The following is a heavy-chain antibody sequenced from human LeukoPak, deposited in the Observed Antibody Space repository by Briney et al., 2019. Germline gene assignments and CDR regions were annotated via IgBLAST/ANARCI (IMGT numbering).Heavy chain of an antibody. CDR2: IYSGGST. CDR1: GFTVSSNY. Sequence: GGSLRLSCAASGFTVSSNYMNWVRQAPGKGLEWVSIIYSGGSTYYADSVKGRFTISRDNSKNTLYLQMNSLRAEDTAVYYCAGAGSETQWRAFDFWGQGALVTVFS. V-gene: IGHV3-53*01. D-gene: IGHD6-19*01. CDR3: AGAGSETQWRAFDF. J-gene: IGHJ4*02.